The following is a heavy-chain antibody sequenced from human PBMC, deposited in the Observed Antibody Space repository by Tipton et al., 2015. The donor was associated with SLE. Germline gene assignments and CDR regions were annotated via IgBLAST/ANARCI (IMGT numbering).Heavy chain of an antibody. CDR1: GGSISSGSCY. Sequence: LRLSCTVSGGSISSGSCYWSWIRQPAGKGLEWIGRIYTSGSTNYSPSLKSRVTISVDTSKNQFSLKLSSVTAADTAVYYCARGDMVVVPAAGGGYFYYMDVWGKGTTVTVSS. CDR2: IYTSGST. J-gene: IGHJ6*03. D-gene: IGHD2-2*01. CDR3: ARGDMVVVPAAGGGYFYYMDV. V-gene: IGHV4-61*02.